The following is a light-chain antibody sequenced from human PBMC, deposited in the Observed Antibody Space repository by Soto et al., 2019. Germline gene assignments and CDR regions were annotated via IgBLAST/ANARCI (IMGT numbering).Light chain of an antibody. CDR3: QRYNDYSRV. V-gene: IGKV1-5*03. Sequence: DIQMTQSPSTLSASIGDTVTITCRTSQSVDTWLAWYQHKAGKAPKLLIYRASSLATGVPSRFSGSGSGTAFTLTITSLQPDDFATYYCQRYNDYSRVFGQGTQVEIK. CDR2: RAS. J-gene: IGKJ1*01. CDR1: QSVDTW.